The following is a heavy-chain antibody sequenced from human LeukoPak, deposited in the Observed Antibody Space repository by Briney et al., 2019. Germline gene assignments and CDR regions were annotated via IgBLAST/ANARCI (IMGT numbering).Heavy chain of an antibody. V-gene: IGHV5-51*01. Sequence: GESLKISCKGSGYSFTSYWIGWVRQMPGKGLEWMGIIYPGDSDTRYSPSFQGQVTISADKSISTAYLQWSSLKASDTAMYYCARLRRYCSSTSCYDNWFDPWGQGTLVTVSS. CDR2: IYPGDSDT. CDR1: GYSFTSYW. CDR3: ARLRRYCSSTSCYDNWFDP. J-gene: IGHJ5*02. D-gene: IGHD2-2*01.